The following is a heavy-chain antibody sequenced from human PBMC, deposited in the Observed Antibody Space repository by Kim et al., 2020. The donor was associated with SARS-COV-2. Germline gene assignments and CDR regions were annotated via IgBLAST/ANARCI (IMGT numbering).Heavy chain of an antibody. D-gene: IGHD3-22*01. CDR1: GFTFSSYG. Sequence: GGSLRLSCAASGFTFSSYGMHWVRQAPGKGLEWVAIISYDGNNKYYADSVKGRFTISRDNSKNTLYLQMNSLRAEDTAVYYCAKDQENYYRSYGYFDYWGQGTLVTVSS. CDR2: ISYDGNNK. V-gene: IGHV3-30*18. CDR3: AKDQENYYRSYGYFDY. J-gene: IGHJ4*02.